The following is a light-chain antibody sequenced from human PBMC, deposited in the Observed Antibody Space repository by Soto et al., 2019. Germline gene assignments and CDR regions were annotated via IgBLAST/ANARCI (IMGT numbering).Light chain of an antibody. J-gene: IGKJ5*01. CDR3: QQFNSYPIT. CDR1: QGISSA. Sequence: AIQLTQSPSSLSASVGDRVPITCRASQGISSALAWYQQKPGKAPQLLIYDAFSLESGVPSRFSGSGSGTNFTLTISSLQPEDFATYYCQQFNSYPITFGQGTRLEIK. CDR2: DAF. V-gene: IGKV1-13*02.